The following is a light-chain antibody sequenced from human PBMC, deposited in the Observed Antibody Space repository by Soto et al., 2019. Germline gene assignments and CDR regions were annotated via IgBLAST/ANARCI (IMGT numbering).Light chain of an antibody. J-gene: IGLJ1*01. Sequence: QSALTQPPSASGSPGQSVTISCTGTSSDVGGYDSVAWYQQHPTKAPKLMIYEVTKRPSGVPDRFSGSKSGNTASLTVSGLQAEDEADYYCSSYAGSPPHYLFGTGTKLTVL. V-gene: IGLV2-8*01. CDR1: SSDVGGYDS. CDR2: EVT. CDR3: SSYAGSPPHYL.